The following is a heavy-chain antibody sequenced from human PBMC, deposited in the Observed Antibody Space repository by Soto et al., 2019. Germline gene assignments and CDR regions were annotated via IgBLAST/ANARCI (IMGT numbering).Heavy chain of an antibody. J-gene: IGHJ4*02. CDR1: GGTFSSYA. Sequence: QVQLVQSGAEVKKPGSSVKVSCKASGGTFSSYAISWVRQAPGQGLEWMGGIIPIFVTANYAQTFQGRVTITADESTSTAYMELSSLRSEDTAVYYCARVGVGAATTGLFDYWGQGNLVTVSS. CDR2: IIPIFVTA. D-gene: IGHD1-26*01. V-gene: IGHV1-69*01. CDR3: ARVGVGAATTGLFDY.